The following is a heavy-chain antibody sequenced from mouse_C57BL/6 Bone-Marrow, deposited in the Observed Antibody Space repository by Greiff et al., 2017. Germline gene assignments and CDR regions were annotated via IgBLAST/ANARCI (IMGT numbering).Heavy chain of an antibody. V-gene: IGHV1-54*01. CDR3: ARGYYYGSSPAWFAY. J-gene: IGHJ3*01. D-gene: IGHD1-1*01. CDR2: INPGSGGT. Sequence: VQLQQSGAELVRPGTSVKVSCKASGYAFTNYLIEWVKQRPGKGLEWIGVINPGSGGTNYNEKLKGKETLTADKSSSTSYMQLSSLTSENSAVYFSARGYYYGSSPAWFAYWGQGTLVTVSA. CDR1: GYAFTNYL.